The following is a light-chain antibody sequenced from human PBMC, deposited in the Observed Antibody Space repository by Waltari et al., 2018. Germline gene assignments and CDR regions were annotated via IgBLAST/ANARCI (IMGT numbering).Light chain of an antibody. J-gene: IGKJ1*01. V-gene: IGKV1-39*01. Sequence: DIQMTQSPSSLSASVGDRVTITCRASQSISNYLNWYQQIPGKAPRLLIYSESSLQSGVPSRFSGSGSGTHFTLTISSLQPEDFATYSCHQSYTTPWTFGQGTKVEIK. CDR2: SES. CDR3: HQSYTTPWT. CDR1: QSISNY.